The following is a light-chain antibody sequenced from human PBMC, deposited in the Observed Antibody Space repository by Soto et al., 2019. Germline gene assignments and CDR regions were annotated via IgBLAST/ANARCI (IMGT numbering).Light chain of an antibody. Sequence: EIVLTQSPGILSLSPGERVTLSCRASQSVSSSFLGWYQQEPGQAPRLLIYGVSRRATGIPDRFSGSGSGTDFTLTISRLEPEDFAVYYCQHYGSSLRTFGQGTKVDIK. CDR1: QSVSSSF. J-gene: IGKJ1*01. CDR2: GVS. V-gene: IGKV3-20*01. CDR3: QHYGSSLRT.